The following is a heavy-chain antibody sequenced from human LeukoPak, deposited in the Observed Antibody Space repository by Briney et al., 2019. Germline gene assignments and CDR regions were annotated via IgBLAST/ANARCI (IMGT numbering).Heavy chain of an antibody. CDR2: MNPNSGNT. J-gene: IGHJ4*02. V-gene: IGHV1-8*01. D-gene: IGHD3-22*01. CDR1: GYTFTSYD. Sequence: ASVKVSCKASGYTFTSYDINWVRQATGQGLEWMGWMNPNSGNTGYAQKFQGRVTMTRNTSISTAYMELSSLRSEDTAVYYCARGPYYYDSSGYYAVDYWGQGTLVTVPS. CDR3: ARGPYYYDSSGYYAVDY.